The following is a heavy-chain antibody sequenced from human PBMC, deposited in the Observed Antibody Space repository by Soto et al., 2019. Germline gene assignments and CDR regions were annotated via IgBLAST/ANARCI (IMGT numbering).Heavy chain of an antibody. V-gene: IGHV1-18*01. D-gene: IGHD5-18*01. Sequence: ASVKVSCKASGYTFTSYGISWVRQAPGQGLEWMGWISAYNGNTNYAQKLQGRVTMTTDTSTSTAYMELRSLRSDDTAVYYCARAWIQLWLWLDYMDVWGKGTTVTVS. J-gene: IGHJ6*03. CDR3: ARAWIQLWLWLDYMDV. CDR1: GYTFTSYG. CDR2: ISAYNGNT.